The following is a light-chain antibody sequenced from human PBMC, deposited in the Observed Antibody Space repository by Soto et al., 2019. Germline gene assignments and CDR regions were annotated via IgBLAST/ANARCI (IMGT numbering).Light chain of an antibody. CDR3: QQYNNWPWT. Sequence: EIVLTQSPGTLSLSPWERATLSCRASQSVSSDLAWYQQKPGQAPRLLIYDASTRATGISARFSGSGSGTEFTLTISSLQSEDFAFYYCQQYNNWPWTFGQGTKVDIK. CDR1: QSVSSD. J-gene: IGKJ1*01. V-gene: IGKV3-15*01. CDR2: DAS.